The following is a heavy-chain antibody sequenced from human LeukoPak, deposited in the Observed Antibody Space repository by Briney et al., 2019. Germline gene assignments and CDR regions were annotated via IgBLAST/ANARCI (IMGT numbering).Heavy chain of an antibody. CDR2: ISAYNGNT. V-gene: IGHV1-18*01. D-gene: IGHD2-15*01. CDR1: GYTFTSYG. CDR3: ARDSAPVAAAYYYYMDV. Sequence: GASVKVSCKASGYTFTSYGISWVRQAPGQGLEWMGWISAYNGNTNYAQKLQGRVTMTTDTSTSTAYMELRSLRSDDTAVYYCARDSAPVAAAYYYYMDVWGKGTTVTISS. J-gene: IGHJ6*03.